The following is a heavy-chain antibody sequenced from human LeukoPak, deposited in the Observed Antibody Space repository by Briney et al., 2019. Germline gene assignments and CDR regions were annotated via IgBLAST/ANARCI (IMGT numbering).Heavy chain of an antibody. CDR1: GFSFSSYA. CDR2: ISGDGTRT. V-gene: IGHV3-23*01. CDR3: AKWPEGAMDYFDY. J-gene: IGHJ4*02. D-gene: IGHD3-16*01. Sequence: GGSLRLSCAASGFSFSSYAMTWARQAPVKGLEWVSAISGDGTRTYYADSVKGRFTISRDSSKNTLYLEMSSLGVEDTAIYYCAKWPEGAMDYFDYWGQGTLVTVSS.